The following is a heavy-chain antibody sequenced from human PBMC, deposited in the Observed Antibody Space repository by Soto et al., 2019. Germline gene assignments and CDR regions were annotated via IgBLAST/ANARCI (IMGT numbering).Heavy chain of an antibody. CDR3: AGVVWFRGMDV. D-gene: IGHD3-16*01. Sequence: QTLSLTCDISGDSVASSSAAWNLIRQSPSRGLEWLGRTYYRSKWIHEYTLSMESRITINPDTSKNQFSLHIYSVTPEDTAVYYCAGVVWFRGMDVWGQGTPVTVSS. CDR2: TYYRSKWIH. CDR1: GDSVASSSAA. V-gene: IGHV6-1*01. J-gene: IGHJ6*02.